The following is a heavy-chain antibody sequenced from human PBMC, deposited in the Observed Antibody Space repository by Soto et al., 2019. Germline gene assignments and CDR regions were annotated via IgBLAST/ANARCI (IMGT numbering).Heavy chain of an antibody. CDR2: ISGSGDST. CDR3: AKGSTGYCSSTSCLYYFDF. V-gene: IGHV3-23*01. CDR1: GCTFSTYA. J-gene: IGHJ4*02. D-gene: IGHD2-2*01. Sequence: GGSLRRSCASSGCTFSTYAMNWVRHAPGKRLDWVSTISGSGDSTYYADSVKGRFTISRDNSKNTLHLQMNSLRAEDTAVYYCAKGSTGYCSSTSCLYYFDFWGQGTLVTVSS.